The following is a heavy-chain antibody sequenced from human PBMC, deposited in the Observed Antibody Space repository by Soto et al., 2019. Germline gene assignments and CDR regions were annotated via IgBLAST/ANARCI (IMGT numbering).Heavy chain of an antibody. Sequence: GGSLRLSCAASGFTFSSYWMHWVRQAPGKGLVWVSRINSDGSSTSYADSVKGRFTISRDNAKNTLYLQMNSLRAEDTAVYYCARVPRRIAVAGIPHYYYGMDVWGQGTTVTVSS. D-gene: IGHD6-19*01. CDR3: ARVPRRIAVAGIPHYYYGMDV. V-gene: IGHV3-74*01. CDR1: GFTFSSYW. CDR2: INSDGSST. J-gene: IGHJ6*02.